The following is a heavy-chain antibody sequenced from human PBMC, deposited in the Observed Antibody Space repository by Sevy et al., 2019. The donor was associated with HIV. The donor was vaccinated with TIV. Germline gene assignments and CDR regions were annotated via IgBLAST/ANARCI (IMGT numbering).Heavy chain of an antibody. V-gene: IGHV5-51*01. CDR1: GYSFTNYW. CDR3: ARRGYYDSSGYYTYGMDV. D-gene: IGHD3-22*01. Sequence: GESLKISCKGSGYSFTNYWIGWVRQMPGKGLEWMGMIYPGDSDTRYSPSFQGQVTISANKSISTAYLQWSSLKPSDTAMYYCARRGYYDSSGYYTYGMDVWGQRTTVTVSS. J-gene: IGHJ6*02. CDR2: IYPGDSDT.